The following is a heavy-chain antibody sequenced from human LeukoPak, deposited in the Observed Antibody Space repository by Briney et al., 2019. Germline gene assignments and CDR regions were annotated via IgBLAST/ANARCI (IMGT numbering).Heavy chain of an antibody. CDR1: GFTFSSYA. Sequence: GGSLRLSCAASGFTFSSYAMSWVRQAPGKGLEWVSAISGSGGSTYYADSVKGRFTISRDNSKNTLYLQMNSLRAEDTAVYYCAKVGLRFLEWLLPLDYWVQGTLVTVSS. D-gene: IGHD3-3*01. CDR2: ISGSGGST. J-gene: IGHJ4*02. CDR3: AKVGLRFLEWLLPLDY. V-gene: IGHV3-23*01.